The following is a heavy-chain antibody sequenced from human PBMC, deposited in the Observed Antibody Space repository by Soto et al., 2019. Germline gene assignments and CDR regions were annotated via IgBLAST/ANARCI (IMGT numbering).Heavy chain of an antibody. CDR2: ISAYNGNT. CDR3: ARDFLDYYGSGSYPQWDPKFDY. D-gene: IGHD3-10*01. CDR1: GYTFTSYG. Sequence: QVQLVQSGAEVKKPGASVKVSCKASGYTFTSYGITWVRQAPGQGLEWMGWISAYNGNTNYAQKLQGRVTMTTDTSTSTAYMELRSLRSDDTAVYYCARDFLDYYGSGSYPQWDPKFDYWGQGTLVTVSS. V-gene: IGHV1-18*01. J-gene: IGHJ4*02.